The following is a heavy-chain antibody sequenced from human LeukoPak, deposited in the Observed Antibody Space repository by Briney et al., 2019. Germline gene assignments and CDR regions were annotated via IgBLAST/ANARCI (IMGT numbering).Heavy chain of an antibody. Sequence: GSLRLSCADSGFTFGRYWMHWVLQAPGKGLVWVSHITTDGSGTSYADSVKGRFTISRDSAKNSLYLQMNSLRAEDTAVYYCAKISTTVVKGYFDRWGQGTLVTVSS. CDR2: ITTDGSGT. D-gene: IGHD4-23*01. J-gene: IGHJ4*02. V-gene: IGHV3-74*01. CDR1: GFTFGRYW. CDR3: AKISTTVVKGYFDR.